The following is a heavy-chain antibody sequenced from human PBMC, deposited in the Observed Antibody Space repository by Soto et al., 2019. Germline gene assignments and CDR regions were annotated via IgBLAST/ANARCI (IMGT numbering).Heavy chain of an antibody. CDR1: GFSVTNSY. CDR2: LYSSGTT. J-gene: IGHJ6*02. V-gene: IGHV3-53*02. CDR3: ARDWSKFSYNYPYYYAMDA. D-gene: IGHD5-18*01. Sequence: EVQLVETGGGLIQPGGSLRLSCTVSGFSVTNSYINWVRQAPGKGLEWVSILYSSGTTYYADSVRGRFTVSRDDSKKTLFLHMNSLRADDTAVYYCARDWSKFSYNYPYYYAMDAWGQGTTVTVSS.